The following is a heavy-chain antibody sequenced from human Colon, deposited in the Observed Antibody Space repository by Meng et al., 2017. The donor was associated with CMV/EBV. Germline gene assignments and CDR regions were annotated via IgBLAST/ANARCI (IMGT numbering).Heavy chain of an antibody. CDR3: ARDMTYYYDSSAPGPFAY. J-gene: IGHJ4*02. Sequence: LTFSSYSINLVRQAPGKGLEWVSYISSSSTYRYYADSVKGRFTISRDNAKNSLYLQMNSLSAEDTAMYYCARDMTYYYDSSAPGPFAYWGQGTLVTVSS. D-gene: IGHD3-22*01. CDR1: LTFSSYS. CDR2: ISSSSTYR. V-gene: IGHV3-21*01.